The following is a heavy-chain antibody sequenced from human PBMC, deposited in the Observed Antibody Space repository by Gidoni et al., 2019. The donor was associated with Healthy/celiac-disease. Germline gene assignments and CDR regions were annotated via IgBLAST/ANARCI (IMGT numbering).Heavy chain of an antibody. CDR2: ISSSSSTI. CDR1: GFTFSSYS. Sequence: EVQLVESGGGLVQPGGSLRLSCAASGFTFSSYSMNWVRQAPGKVLEWVSYISSSSSTIYYADSVKGRFTISRDNAKNSLYLQMNSLRAEDTAVYYCARGPSDFWSGYAAWGQGTLVTVSS. V-gene: IGHV3-48*01. J-gene: IGHJ5*02. CDR3: ARGPSDFWSGYAA. D-gene: IGHD3-3*01.